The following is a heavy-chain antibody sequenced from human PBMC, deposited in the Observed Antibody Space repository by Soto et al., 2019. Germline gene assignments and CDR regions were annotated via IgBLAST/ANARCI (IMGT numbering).Heavy chain of an antibody. Sequence: GASVKVSCKASGYTFTGYYMHWGRQAPGQGLEWMGWINPNSGGTNYAQKFQGWVTMTRDTSISTAYMELSRLRSDDTAVYYCARDQEPAAIRYYYGMGVWGQGTTVTVSS. D-gene: IGHD2-2*01. V-gene: IGHV1-2*04. CDR1: GYTFTGYY. J-gene: IGHJ6*02. CDR2: INPNSGGT. CDR3: ARDQEPAAIRYYYGMGV.